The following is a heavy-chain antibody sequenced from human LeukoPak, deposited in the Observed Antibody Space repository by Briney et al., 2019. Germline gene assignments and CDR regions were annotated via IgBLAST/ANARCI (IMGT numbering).Heavy chain of an antibody. CDR2: ISGSGTTT. Sequence: PGGSLRLSCAASGFTFSSYAMSWVRQAPGKGLEWVSSISGSGTTTYYADSVKGRFTISRDNSKNTLSVQMNSLRVEDTAVYYCAKDPYYYDISGYPVWGQGTLVTVSS. D-gene: IGHD3-22*01. CDR1: GFTFSSYA. J-gene: IGHJ4*02. CDR3: AKDPYYYDISGYPV. V-gene: IGHV3-23*01.